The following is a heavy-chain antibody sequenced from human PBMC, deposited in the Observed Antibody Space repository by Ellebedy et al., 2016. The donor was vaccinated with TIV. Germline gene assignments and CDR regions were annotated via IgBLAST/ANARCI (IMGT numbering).Heavy chain of an antibody. CDR1: GGTFSSYA. D-gene: IGHD6-19*01. Sequence: SVKVSXXASGGTFSSYAISWVRQAPGQGLEWMGRIIPLLGTPDYAQKFQGRVTIKADKSTSTVYMELRGLKSEDTAVYYCARVTQWQGFDPWGQGTLVIVSS. CDR2: IIPLLGTP. V-gene: IGHV1-69*04. J-gene: IGHJ5*02. CDR3: ARVTQWQGFDP.